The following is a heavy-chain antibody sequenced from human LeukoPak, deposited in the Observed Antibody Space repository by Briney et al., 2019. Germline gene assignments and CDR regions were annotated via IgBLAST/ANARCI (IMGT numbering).Heavy chain of an antibody. D-gene: IGHD3-3*01. V-gene: IGHV4-34*01. CDR3: ARHSTFFGVVIIKGRVRGPFDY. CDR2: INHSGST. CDR1: GGSFSGYY. J-gene: IGHJ4*02. Sequence: PSETLSLTCAVYGGSFSGYYWSWIRQPPGKGLEWIGEINHSGSTNYNPSLKSRLTISVDTSKNQFSLKLSSVTAADTAVYYCARHSTFFGVVIIKGRVRGPFDYWGQGTLVTVSS.